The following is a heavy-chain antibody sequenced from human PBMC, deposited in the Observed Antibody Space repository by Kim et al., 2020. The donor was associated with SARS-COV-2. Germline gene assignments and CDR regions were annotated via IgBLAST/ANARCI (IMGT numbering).Heavy chain of an antibody. V-gene: IGHV3-23*01. CDR2: DPGGGGRT. J-gene: IGHJ1*01. Sequence: GGSLRLSCGASGFTVNNFAMSWVRQAPGKGLEWVSTDPGGGGRTFYADSVKGRFTISRDNSKNTVFLQMNSVRAEDTAVYYCAKAQPQSSGWYVIEDWGQGTLVTVSS. CDR3: AKAQPQSSGWYVIED. CDR1: GFTVNNFA. D-gene: IGHD6-19*01.